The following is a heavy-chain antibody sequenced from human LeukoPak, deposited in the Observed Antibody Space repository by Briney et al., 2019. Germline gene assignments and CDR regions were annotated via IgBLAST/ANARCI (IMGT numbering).Heavy chain of an antibody. D-gene: IGHD3-10*01. Sequence: GGSLRLTCEASGFTFTTYGMHWVRQAPGEGLEWMAVISSDGSNYYYADSVRGRFTISRDNSKNTLYLQMNSLRVEDTAVYYCARAPLAYRTSGSYACGMDVWGQGTTVTVSS. CDR2: ISSDGSNY. CDR3: ARAPLAYRTSGSYACGMDV. CDR1: GFTFTTYG. J-gene: IGHJ6*02. V-gene: IGHV3-30*03.